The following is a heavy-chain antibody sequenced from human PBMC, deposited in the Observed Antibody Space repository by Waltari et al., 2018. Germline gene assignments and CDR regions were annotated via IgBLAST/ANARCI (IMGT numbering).Heavy chain of an antibody. J-gene: IGHJ4*02. CDR1: GGSIERDY. V-gene: IGHV4-59*01. D-gene: IGHD1-26*01. CDR3: TRSRASGEQIHFDY. Sequence: QVQLQESGPGLVKPSETLSLTCTVSGGSIERDYWTWVRHTPGKGLEWIGYIFNGGAHNYNPSLMSRVAISLDMANRQFALNLMAVTAADTAVYFCTRSRASGEQIHFDYWGRGILVTVSS. CDR2: IFNGGAH.